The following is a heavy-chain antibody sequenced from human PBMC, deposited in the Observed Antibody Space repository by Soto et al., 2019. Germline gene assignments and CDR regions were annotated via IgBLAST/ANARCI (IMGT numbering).Heavy chain of an antibody. CDR1: GFTFSSYG. Sequence: QVQLVESGGGVVQPGRSLRLSCAASGFTFSSYGMHWVRQAPGKGLEWVAVISYDGSNKYYADSVKGRFTISRDNSKNTLYLQMNSLRAEDTAVYYCAKDPGYYDSSGYGYFDYWGQGTLVTVSS. CDR2: ISYDGSNK. CDR3: AKDPGYYDSSGYGYFDY. D-gene: IGHD3-22*01. J-gene: IGHJ4*02. V-gene: IGHV3-30*18.